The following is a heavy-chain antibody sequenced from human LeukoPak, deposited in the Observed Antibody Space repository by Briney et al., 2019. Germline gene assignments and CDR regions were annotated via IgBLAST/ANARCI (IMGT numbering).Heavy chain of an antibody. CDR2: IYYSGST. CDR3: ARHKLGYGSDWFDP. J-gene: IGHJ5*02. D-gene: IGHD4-17*01. Sequence: SETLSLTCTVSGGSISSYYWSWIRQPPGKGLEWIGYIYYSGSTDYNPSLKRRVTISVDTSKNQFSLKLSSVTAADTAVYYCARHKLGYGSDWFDPWGQGTLVTVSS. CDR1: GGSISSYY. V-gene: IGHV4-59*08.